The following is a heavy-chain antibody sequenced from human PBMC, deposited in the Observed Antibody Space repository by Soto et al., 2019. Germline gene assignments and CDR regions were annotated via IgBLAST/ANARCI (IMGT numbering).Heavy chain of an antibody. Sequence: ASVKVSCKASGYTFTNYGISWVRQAPGQGLEWMGWINADYGNTNYEQKFQGRVTMTTDTSTNTAYMELRSLRSDDTAVYYCARKYVSHLNWFAPSGQVTLVTVSS. CDR3: ARKYVSHLNWFAP. CDR1: GYTFTNYG. J-gene: IGHJ5*01. CDR2: INADYGNT. V-gene: IGHV1-18*04. D-gene: IGHD3-10*02.